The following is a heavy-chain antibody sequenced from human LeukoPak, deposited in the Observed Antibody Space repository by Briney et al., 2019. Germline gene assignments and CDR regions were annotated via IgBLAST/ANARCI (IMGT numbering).Heavy chain of an antibody. D-gene: IGHD3-10*01. CDR2: ISGCGHNT. V-gene: IGHV3-23*01. CDR1: GFSFSTHA. J-gene: IGHJ4*02. CDR3: AKWREGTMVYFDY. Sequence: RGSLRLSCAASGFSFSTHAMNWVRQAPGKGLEWVSAISGCGHNTYYADSVKGRFTISRDNSKNTVYLPMNSLRALDQALYYCAKWREGTMVYFDYWGQGTLVTVSS.